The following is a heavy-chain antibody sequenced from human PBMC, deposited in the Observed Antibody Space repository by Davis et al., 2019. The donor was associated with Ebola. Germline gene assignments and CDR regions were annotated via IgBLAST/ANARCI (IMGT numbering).Heavy chain of an antibody. CDR1: GGSISSYY. CDR3: ARDLRYYDFWRSRYLYYGMDV. V-gene: IGHV4-59*12. Sequence: PSETLSLTCTVSGGSISSYYWSWIRQPPGKGLEWIGYIYYSGSTYYNPSLKSRVTISVDTSKNQFSLKLSSVTAADTAVYYCARDLRYYDFWRSRYLYYGMDVWGQGTTVTVSS. J-gene: IGHJ6*02. D-gene: IGHD3-3*01. CDR2: IYYSGST.